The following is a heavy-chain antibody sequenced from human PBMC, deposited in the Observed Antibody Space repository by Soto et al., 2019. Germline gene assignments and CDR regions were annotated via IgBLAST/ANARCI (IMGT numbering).Heavy chain of an antibody. J-gene: IGHJ4*02. CDR3: ARLSGSYYRANYFDY. V-gene: IGHV4-61*01. CDR1: GGSVSSGNYY. Sequence: PSETLSLTCPVSGGSVSSGNYYWSWIRQPPGKGLEWIGYIYYSGSTNYNPSLKSRVTISVDTSKNQFSLKLSSVTAADTAVYYCARLSGSYYRANYFDYWGQGTLVTVSS. CDR2: IYYSGST. D-gene: IGHD3-10*01.